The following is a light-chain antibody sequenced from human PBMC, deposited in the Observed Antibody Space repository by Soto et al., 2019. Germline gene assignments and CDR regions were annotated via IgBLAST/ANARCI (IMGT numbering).Light chain of an antibody. J-gene: IGKJ1*01. Sequence: DVVMPQSPLSLPVTLVQPASSSYRSSQSLLHTDGNIYFNWFQQRPGQSPRRLIYKISNRDSGVPDRFSGSGSGTDFTMRISRVEAEDFGLYDCMQATHWPWTFGQGTNVE. V-gene: IGKV2-30*02. CDR3: MQATHWPWT. CDR1: QSLLHTDGNIY. CDR2: KIS.